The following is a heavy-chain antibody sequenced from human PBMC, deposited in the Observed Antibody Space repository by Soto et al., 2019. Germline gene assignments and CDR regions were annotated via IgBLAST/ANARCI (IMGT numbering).Heavy chain of an antibody. CDR1: GFTFRSHR. J-gene: IGHJ4*02. Sequence: EVQLVESGGGLVQPGGSLRVSCAASGFTFRSHRIHWVRQAPGKGLEWVSRIDTDGGGTSYADSVKGRFTISTDNAENTVYLHMNGLRVEDTDVYYCATGFAVWGQGTMVTVSS. V-gene: IGHV3-74*01. D-gene: IGHD3-3*01. CDR3: ATGFAV. CDR2: IDTDGGGT.